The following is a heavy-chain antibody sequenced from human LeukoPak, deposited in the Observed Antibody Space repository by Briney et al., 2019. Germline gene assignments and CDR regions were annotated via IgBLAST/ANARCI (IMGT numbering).Heavy chain of an antibody. D-gene: IGHD3-3*01. CDR3: ARVRFLECHDY. J-gene: IGHJ4*02. V-gene: IGHV3-7*01. Sequence: GGSLRLSCAASGFTFSSYSMNWVRQAPGKGLEWVANIKQDGSEKYYVDSVKGRFTISRDNAKNSLYLQMNSLRAEDTAVYYCARVRFLECHDYWGQGTLVTVSS. CDR2: IKQDGSEK. CDR1: GFTFSSYS.